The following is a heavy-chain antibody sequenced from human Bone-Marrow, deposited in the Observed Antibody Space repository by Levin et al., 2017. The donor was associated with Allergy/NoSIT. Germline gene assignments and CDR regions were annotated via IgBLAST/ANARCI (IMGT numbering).Heavy chain of an antibody. CDR2: ISGSGGST. D-gene: IGHD2-15*01. CDR3: AKLGRYCSGGSCYNYDAFDI. V-gene: IGHV3-23*01. CDR1: GFTFSSYA. Sequence: GGSLRLSCAASGFTFSSYAMSWVRQAPGKGLEWVSAISGSGGSTYYADSVKGRFTISRDNSKNTLYLQMNSLRAEDTAVYYCAKLGRYCSGGSCYNYDAFDIWGQGTMVTVSS. J-gene: IGHJ3*02.